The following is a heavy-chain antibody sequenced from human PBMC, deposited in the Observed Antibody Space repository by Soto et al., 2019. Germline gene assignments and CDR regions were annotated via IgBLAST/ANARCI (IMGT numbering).Heavy chain of an antibody. J-gene: IGHJ6*02. D-gene: IGHD6-13*01. CDR2: ISYDGSNK. V-gene: IGHV3-30*18. Sequence: QVQLVESGGGVVQPGRSLRLSCAASGFTFSSYGMHWVRQAPGKGLEWVAVISYDGSNKYYADSLKGRFTIYRDNSKNTLYLPMNSLRAEDTVVYYCAKDVLRWAAAGPYGMDVWGQGTTDTVSS. CDR1: GFTFSSYG. CDR3: AKDVLRWAAAGPYGMDV.